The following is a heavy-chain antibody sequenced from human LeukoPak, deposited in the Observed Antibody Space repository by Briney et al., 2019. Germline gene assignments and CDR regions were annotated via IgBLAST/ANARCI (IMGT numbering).Heavy chain of an antibody. D-gene: IGHD3-16*02. CDR3: AKVLLRLGELSPFDY. CDR1: GFTFSSYG. CDR2: ISYDGSNE. J-gene: IGHJ4*02. Sequence: GGTLRLSRAASGFTFSSYGMHWVRQAPGKGLECVAVISYDGSNEYYADSVKGRFTISRDNSKNTLYLQMNSLRAEDTAVYYCAKVLLRLGELSPFDYWGQGTLVTVSS. V-gene: IGHV3-30*18.